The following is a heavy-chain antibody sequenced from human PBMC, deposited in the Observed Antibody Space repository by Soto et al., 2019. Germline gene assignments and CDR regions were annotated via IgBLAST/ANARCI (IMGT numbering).Heavy chain of an antibody. CDR3: ANPSSSVDAFDI. CDR1: GFTFSSYA. Sequence: GGSLRLSCAASGFTFSSYAMSWVRQAPGKGLEWVSAISGSGGSTYYADSVKGRFTISRDNSKNTMYLQMNSLRAEDMAVYYCANPSSSVDAFDIWGQGTMVTVSS. CDR2: ISGSGGST. J-gene: IGHJ3*02. V-gene: IGHV3-23*01. D-gene: IGHD6-6*01.